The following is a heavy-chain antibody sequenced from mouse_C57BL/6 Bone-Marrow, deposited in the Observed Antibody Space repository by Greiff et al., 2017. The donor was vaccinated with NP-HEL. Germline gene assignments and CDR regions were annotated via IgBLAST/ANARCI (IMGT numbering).Heavy chain of an antibody. CDR2: ISDGGSYT. V-gene: IGHV5-4*01. CDR1: GFTFSSYA. Sequence: EVQLVESGGGLVKPGGSLKLSCAASGFTFSSYAMSWVRQTPEKRLEWVATISDGGSYTYYPDNVKGRFTISRDNAKNNLYLQMSHLKSEDTAMYYCARDGVYDGYLYWYFDVWGTGTTVTVSS. CDR3: ARDGVYDGYLYWYFDV. J-gene: IGHJ1*03. D-gene: IGHD2-3*01.